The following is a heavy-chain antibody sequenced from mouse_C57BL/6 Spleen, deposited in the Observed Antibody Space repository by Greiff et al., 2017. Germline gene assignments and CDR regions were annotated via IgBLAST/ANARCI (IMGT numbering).Heavy chain of an antibody. V-gene: IGHV3-6*01. CDR2: ISYDGSN. D-gene: IGHD3-1*01. CDR3: AREGLLRNYAMDY. J-gene: IGHJ4*01. Sequence: EVHLVESGPGLVKPSQSLSLTCSVTGYSITSGYYWNWIRQFPGNKLEWMGYISYDGSNNYNPSLKNRISITRDTSKNQFVLKLNSVTTEDTATYYCAREGLLRNYAMDYWGQGTSVTVSS. CDR1: GYSITSGYY.